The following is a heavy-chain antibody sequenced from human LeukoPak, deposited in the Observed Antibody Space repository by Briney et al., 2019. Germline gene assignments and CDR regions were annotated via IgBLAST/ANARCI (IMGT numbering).Heavy chain of an antibody. Sequence: SETLSLTFPVPGCSISSGGYSWSWIRQPPGKGLEWIGYIYHSGSTYYNPSLKSRVTISVDRSKNQFSLKLSSVTAADTAVYYCASLSRPGYCSSTSCYGWGQGTLVTVSS. D-gene: IGHD2-2*01. CDR1: GCSISSGGYS. J-gene: IGHJ4*02. CDR3: ASLSRPGYCSSTSCYG. V-gene: IGHV4-30-2*02. CDR2: IYHSGST.